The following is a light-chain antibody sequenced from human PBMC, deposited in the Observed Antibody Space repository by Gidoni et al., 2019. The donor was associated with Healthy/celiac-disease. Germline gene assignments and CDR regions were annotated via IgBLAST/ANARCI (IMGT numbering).Light chain of an antibody. CDR3: QLLNSYPRT. V-gene: IGKV1-9*01. J-gene: IGKJ1*01. Sequence: DIQLTQSPSFLSASVGDRVTITCRASQGISSYLTWYQQKPGKAPKLLIYAASTLQSGVPSRFSGSGSGTEFTLTIRSLQPEDFATYYCQLLNSYPRTFGQGTKVEIK. CDR1: QGISSY. CDR2: AAS.